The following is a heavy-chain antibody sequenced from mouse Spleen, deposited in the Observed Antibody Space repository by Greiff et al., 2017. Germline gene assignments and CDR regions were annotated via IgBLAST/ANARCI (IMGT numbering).Heavy chain of an antibody. CDR1: GFTFSSYA. J-gene: IGHJ1*01. Sequence: EVKLMESGGGLVKPGGSLKLSCAASGFTFSSYAMSWVRQTPEKRLEWVASISSGGSTYYPDSVKGRFTISRDNARNILYLQMSSLRSEDTAMYYCARGGYGNYWYFDVWGAGTTVTVSS. CDR2: ISSGGST. D-gene: IGHD2-1*01. V-gene: IGHV5-6-5*01. CDR3: ARGGYGNYWYFDV.